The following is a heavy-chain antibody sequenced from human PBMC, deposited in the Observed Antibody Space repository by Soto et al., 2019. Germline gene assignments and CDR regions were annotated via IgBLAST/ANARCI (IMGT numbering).Heavy chain of an antibody. CDR3: ARGSYSGSYYYYFDY. Sequence: SETLSLTCTVSGGSVSSGSYYWSWIRQPPGKGLEWIGYIYYSGSTNYNPSLKSRVTISVDTSKNQFSLKLSSVTAADTAVYYCARGSYSGSYYYYFDYWGQGTLVTVSS. CDR1: GGSVSSGSYY. D-gene: IGHD1-26*01. J-gene: IGHJ4*02. V-gene: IGHV4-61*01. CDR2: IYYSGST.